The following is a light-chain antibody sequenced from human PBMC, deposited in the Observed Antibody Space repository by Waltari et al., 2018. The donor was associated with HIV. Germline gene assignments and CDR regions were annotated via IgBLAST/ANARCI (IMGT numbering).Light chain of an antibody. CDR3: QSFDSSLGGWV. Sequence: QSVLTQPPSVSGAPGQRVTIPCTGSSSNIGAPSDVRWYQQCPGTAPKLLIDGNSNRASWVPNQCAGSRVDTSASLAVSGLQAGDEAHYYCQSFDSSLGGWVFGGGTKLTVL. CDR2: GNS. J-gene: IGLJ3*02. CDR1: SSNIGAPSD. V-gene: IGLV1-40*01.